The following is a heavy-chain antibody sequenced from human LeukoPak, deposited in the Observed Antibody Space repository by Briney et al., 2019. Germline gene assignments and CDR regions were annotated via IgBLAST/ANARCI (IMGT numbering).Heavy chain of an antibody. V-gene: IGHV1-69*13. CDR2: IIPIFGTA. CDR3: ARAEWSSGWYPHPNWFDP. Sequence: SVKVSCKASGGTFSSYAISWVRQAPGQGLEWMGGIIPIFGTANYAQKFQGRVTITADESTSTAYMELSGLRSEDTAVYYCARAEWSSGWYPHPNWFDPWGQGTLVTVSS. CDR1: GGTFSSYA. D-gene: IGHD6-19*01. J-gene: IGHJ5*02.